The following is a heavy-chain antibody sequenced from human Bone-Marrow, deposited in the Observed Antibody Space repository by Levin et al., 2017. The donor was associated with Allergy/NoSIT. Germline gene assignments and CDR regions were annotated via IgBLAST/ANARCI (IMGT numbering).Heavy chain of an antibody. V-gene: IGHV3-23*01. CDR2: ISGSGGST. J-gene: IGHJ4*02. CDR3: AKGPRRWFRGDLPDY. D-gene: IGHD3-10*01. Sequence: GESLKISCAASGFTFSSYAMSWVRQAPGKGLEWVSAISGSGGSTYYADSVKGRFTISRDNSKNTLYLQMNSLRAEDTAVYYCAKGPRRWFRGDLPDYWGQGTLVTVSS. CDR1: GFTFSSYA.